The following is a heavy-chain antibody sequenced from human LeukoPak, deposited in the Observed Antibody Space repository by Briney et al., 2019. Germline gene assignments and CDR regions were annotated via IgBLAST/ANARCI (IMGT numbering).Heavy chain of an antibody. CDR3: ARASGSSGHYYYYMDV. D-gene: IGHD6-13*01. CDR1: GYSISRAYY. Sequence: PSETLSLTCTVSGYSISRAYYWGWIRQPPGKGLEWIGKIYHSGRTYYNPSLKSRVTISVNTSKNQFSLKLSSVTAADTAVYYCARASGSSGHYYYYMDVWGKGTTVTVSS. J-gene: IGHJ6*03. V-gene: IGHV4-38-2*02. CDR2: IYHSGRT.